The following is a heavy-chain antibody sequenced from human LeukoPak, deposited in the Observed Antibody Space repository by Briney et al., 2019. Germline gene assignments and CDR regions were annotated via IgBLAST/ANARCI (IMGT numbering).Heavy chain of an antibody. J-gene: IGHJ4*02. D-gene: IGHD3-10*01. CDR1: GFTVSNNY. CDR2: IYSGGST. CDR3: ARGFQYGSGSYPYSL. Sequence: GRSLRLSCAASGFTVSNNYMSWVRQAPGKGLEWVSVIYSGGSTYYADSVKGRFTISRDIYKNTLHLQTNSLRAEDTAVYYCARGFQYGSGSYPYSLWGQGTLVTVSS. V-gene: IGHV3-66*01.